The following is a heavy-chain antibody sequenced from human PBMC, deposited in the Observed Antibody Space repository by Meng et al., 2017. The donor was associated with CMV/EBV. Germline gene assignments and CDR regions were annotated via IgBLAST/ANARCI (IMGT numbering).Heavy chain of an antibody. CDR3: ARDWVVPAALDY. Sequence: ASVKVSCQASGYTFTGYYMHWVRQAPGQGLEWMGWINPNSGGTNYAQKFQGRVTMTRDTSISTAYMELSRLRSDDTAVYYCARDWVVPAALDYWGQGTLVTVSS. CDR2: INPNSGGT. J-gene: IGHJ4*02. CDR1: GYTFTGYY. V-gene: IGHV1-2*02. D-gene: IGHD2-2*01.